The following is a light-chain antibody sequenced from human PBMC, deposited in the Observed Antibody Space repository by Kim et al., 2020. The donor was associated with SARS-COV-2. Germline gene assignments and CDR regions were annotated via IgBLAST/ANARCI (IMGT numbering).Light chain of an antibody. J-gene: IGKJ1*01. V-gene: IGKV3-20*01. Sequence: LSPGERAILSCRASQSVSSSYLAWYQQNPGQAPRLLIYGASSRATGIPDRFSGSGSGTDFTLTISRLEPEDFAVYYCQQYDNSRTFGQGTKVEIK. CDR3: QQYDNSRT. CDR2: GAS. CDR1: QSVSSSY.